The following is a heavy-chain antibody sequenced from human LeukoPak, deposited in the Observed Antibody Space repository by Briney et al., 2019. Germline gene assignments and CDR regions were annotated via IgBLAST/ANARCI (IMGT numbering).Heavy chain of an antibody. J-gene: IGHJ4*02. CDR1: GYTFPSYG. CDR2: INPSGGST. Sequence: ASVKVSCKASGYTFPSYGINWVRPAPGQGLEWMGIINPSGGSTSYAQKFQGRVTMTRDTSTSTVYMELSSLRSEDTAVYYCAREGNYCSGGSCYSNYFDYWGQGTLVTVSS. CDR3: AREGNYCSGGSCYSNYFDY. V-gene: IGHV1-46*01. D-gene: IGHD2-15*01.